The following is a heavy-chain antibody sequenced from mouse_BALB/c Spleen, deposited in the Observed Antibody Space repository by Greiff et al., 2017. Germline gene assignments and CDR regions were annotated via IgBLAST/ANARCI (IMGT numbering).Heavy chain of an antibody. V-gene: IGHV5-4*02. CDR1: GFTFSDYY. CDR2: ISDGGSYT. J-gene: IGHJ4*01. Sequence: EVKVVESGGGLVKPGGSLKLSCAASGFTFSDYYMYWVRQTPEKRLEWVATISDGGSYTYYPDSVKGRFTISRDNAKNNLYLQMSSLKSEDTAMYYCARERYDAMDYWGQVTSVTVSS. CDR3: ARERYDAMDY.